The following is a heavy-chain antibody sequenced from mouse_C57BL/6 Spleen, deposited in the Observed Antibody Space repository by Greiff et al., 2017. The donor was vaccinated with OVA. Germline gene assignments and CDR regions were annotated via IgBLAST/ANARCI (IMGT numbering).Heavy chain of an antibody. V-gene: IGHV5-17*01. J-gene: IGHJ3*01. CDR2: ISSGSSTI. Sequence: VQLKESGGGLVKPGGSLKLSCAASGFTFSDYGMHWVRQAPEKGLEWVAYISSGSSTIYYADTVKGRFTISRDNAKNTLFLQMTSLRSEDTAMYYCARTSSGYPAWFAYWGQGTLVTVSA. CDR1: GFTFSDYG. CDR3: ARTSSGYPAWFAY. D-gene: IGHD3-2*02.